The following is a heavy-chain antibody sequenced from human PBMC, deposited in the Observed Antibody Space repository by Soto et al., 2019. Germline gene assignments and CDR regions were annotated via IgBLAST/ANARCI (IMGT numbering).Heavy chain of an antibody. D-gene: IGHD3-9*01. CDR3: ARHVRYFVPGMDV. V-gene: IGHV5-51*01. CDR2: IYPGDSDT. CDR1: GYSFTSYW. Sequence: PGESLKISCKGSGYSFTSYWIGWVRQMPGKGLEWMGIIYPGDSDTRYSPSFQGQVTISADKSISTAYPQWSSLKASDTAVYYCARHVRYFVPGMDVWGQGTTVTVSS. J-gene: IGHJ6*02.